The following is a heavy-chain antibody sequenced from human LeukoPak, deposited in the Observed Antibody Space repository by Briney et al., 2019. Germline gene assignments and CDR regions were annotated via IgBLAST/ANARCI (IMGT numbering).Heavy chain of an antibody. D-gene: IGHD3-22*01. CDR2: IYHSGST. CDR3: ARVKDYYDSSGYQY. CDR1: GGSISSSNW. J-gene: IGHJ4*02. Sequence: GTXSLTCAVSGGSISSSNWWSWVRQPPGKGLEWIGEIYHSGSTNYNPSLKSRVTISVDKSKNQFSLKLSSVTAADTAVYYCARVKDYYDSSGYQYWGQGTLVTVSS. V-gene: IGHV4-4*02.